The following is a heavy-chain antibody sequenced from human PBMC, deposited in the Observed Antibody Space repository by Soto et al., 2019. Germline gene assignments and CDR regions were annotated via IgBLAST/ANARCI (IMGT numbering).Heavy chain of an antibody. J-gene: IGHJ4*02. Sequence: EVQLLESGGGLVQPGGSLRLSCEASGFTFTAYAMTWVRQAPGKGLEWVAAVTRSADKVYYADSVKGRFTISRDNSKYTVYLQMYSLRAEDSAVYYCASRYYYLHFWGQGTLVTVSS. CDR1: GFTFTAYA. V-gene: IGHV3-23*01. CDR2: VTRSADKV. CDR3: ASRYYYLHF. D-gene: IGHD2-21*01.